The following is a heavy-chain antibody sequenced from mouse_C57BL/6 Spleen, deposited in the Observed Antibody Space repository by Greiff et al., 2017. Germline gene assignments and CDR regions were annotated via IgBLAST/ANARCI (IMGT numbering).Heavy chain of an antibody. CDR2: IYPGNSDT. D-gene: IGHD1-1*01. Sequence: EVQLQQSGTVLARPGASVKMSCKTSGYTFTSYWMHWVKQRPGQGLAWIGAIYPGNSDTSYNQKFKGKAKLTAVTSASTAYMELSSLTNEDSAVYYSTRHYDSKDFDYWGQGTTLTVSS. J-gene: IGHJ2*01. CDR3: TRHYDSKDFDY. V-gene: IGHV1-5*01. CDR1: GYTFTSYW.